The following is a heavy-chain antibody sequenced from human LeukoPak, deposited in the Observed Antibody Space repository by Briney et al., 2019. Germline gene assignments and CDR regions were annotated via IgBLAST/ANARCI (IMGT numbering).Heavy chain of an antibody. CDR2: IIPILGIA. D-gene: IGHD3-22*01. V-gene: IGHV1-69*04. J-gene: IGHJ4*02. Sequence: SVKVSCKASGGTFSSYGISWVRQAPGQGLEWMGRIIPILGIANYAQKFQGRVTITADKSTSTAYMELSSLRSEDTAVYYCAGDDCYDSSGYYPRSYYFDYWGQGTLVTVSS. CDR1: GGTFSSYG. CDR3: AGDDCYDSSGYYPRSYYFDY.